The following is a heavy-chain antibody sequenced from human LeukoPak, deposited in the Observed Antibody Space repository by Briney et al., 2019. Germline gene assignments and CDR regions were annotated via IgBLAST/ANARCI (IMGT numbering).Heavy chain of an antibody. CDR3: ARDLVTVTKGFDI. V-gene: IGHV4-59*11. Sequence: SETLSLTCAVSDDSFSSHYWTWIRQPPGKGLEWIGYISYIGSTNYNPSLKSRVTISIDTSKNQFSLKLSSVTAADAAVYFCARDLVTVTKGFDIWGQGTMVSVSS. CDR2: ISYIGST. CDR1: DDSFSSHY. J-gene: IGHJ3*02. D-gene: IGHD4-17*01.